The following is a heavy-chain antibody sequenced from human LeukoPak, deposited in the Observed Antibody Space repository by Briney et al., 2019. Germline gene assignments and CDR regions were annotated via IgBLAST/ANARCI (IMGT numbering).Heavy chain of an antibody. Sequence: SETLSLTCTVSDGSISTSDYYWGWIRQPPGKGLEWIGSIHYSGSTYYNPSLKSRVTVSVDTSKNQFSLKLSSVTAADTAVYYCATTTIRLGYWGQGTLVTVSS. J-gene: IGHJ4*02. CDR2: IHYSGST. CDR3: ATTTIRLGY. D-gene: IGHD1-26*01. CDR1: DGSISTSDYY. V-gene: IGHV4-39*07.